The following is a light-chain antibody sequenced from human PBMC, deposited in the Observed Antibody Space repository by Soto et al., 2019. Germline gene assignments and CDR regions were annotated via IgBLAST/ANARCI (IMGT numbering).Light chain of an antibody. CDR1: RDVGSD. CDR2: AAS. CDR3: QHYKSYSIT. Sequence: QMTQYPYSLSASVGEKIIITCRASRDVGSDVSWYQQKPGQAPKLLIYAASNLYTGVPSRFSGSRSGTEFTLTISSLQPEDFASYYCQHYKSYSITFGQGTRLEIK. V-gene: IGKV1-17*01. J-gene: IGKJ5*01.